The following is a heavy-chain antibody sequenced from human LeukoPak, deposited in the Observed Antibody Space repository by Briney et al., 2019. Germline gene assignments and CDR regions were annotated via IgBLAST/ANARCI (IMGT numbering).Heavy chain of an antibody. Sequence: PGGSLRLSCAASGFTVSSNYMSWVRQAPGKGLEWVSVIYSGGSTYYADSVKGRFTISRDNSKNTLYLQMNSLRAEDTAVYYCARGYYDISTGSYYFDYWGQGTLVTVSS. CDR1: GFTVSSNY. D-gene: IGHD3-9*01. J-gene: IGHJ4*02. CDR3: ARGYYDISTGSYYFDY. CDR2: IYSGGST. V-gene: IGHV3-53*01.